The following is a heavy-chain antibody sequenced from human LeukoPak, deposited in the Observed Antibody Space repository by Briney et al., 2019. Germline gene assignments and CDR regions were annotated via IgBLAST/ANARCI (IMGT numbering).Heavy chain of an antibody. CDR3: ARVGYYGSGSYPY. J-gene: IGHJ4*02. Sequence: SENLSLNCTVSAGSISSYYWSWIRQPAGKGLEWIGRIYTSGSTNYNPSLKSRATMSVDTSKNQFSLKLSSVTAADTAVYYCARVGYYGSGSYPYWGQGTLVTVS. CDR2: IYTSGST. D-gene: IGHD3-10*01. CDR1: AGSISSYY. V-gene: IGHV4-4*07.